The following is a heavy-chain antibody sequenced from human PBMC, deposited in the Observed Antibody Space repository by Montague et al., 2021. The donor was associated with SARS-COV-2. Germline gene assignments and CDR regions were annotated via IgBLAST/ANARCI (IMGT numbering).Heavy chain of an antibody. CDR1: GVSISSYY. J-gene: IGHJ3*02. Sequence: SETLSLTCTVSGVSISSYYWTWIRQPPGKGLEWIGFIYYGGSTNYNPSLKSRVTISVDTSKNQFSLKLSSVTAADTAVYYCAKQALTRYCTSTTCFGAAFDXWGQGTMVTVSS. V-gene: IGHV4-59*08. CDR3: AKQALTRYCTSTTCFGAAFDX. D-gene: IGHD2-2*01. CDR2: IYYGGST.